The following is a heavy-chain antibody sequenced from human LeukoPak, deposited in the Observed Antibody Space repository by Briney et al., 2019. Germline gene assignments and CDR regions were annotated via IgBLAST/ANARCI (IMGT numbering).Heavy chain of an antibody. Sequence: GGSLRLSCAASGFTFSSYGMHWVRQAPGKGLEWVAVISYDGSNKYYADSVKGRFTISRDNSKNTLYLQMNSLRAEDTAVYYCAKLSGDYYGSGSYFLDSSPPNLDYWGQGTLVTVSS. CDR3: AKLSGDYYGSGSYFLDSSPPNLDY. V-gene: IGHV3-30*18. CDR1: GFTFSSYG. CDR2: ISYDGSNK. J-gene: IGHJ4*02. D-gene: IGHD3-10*01.